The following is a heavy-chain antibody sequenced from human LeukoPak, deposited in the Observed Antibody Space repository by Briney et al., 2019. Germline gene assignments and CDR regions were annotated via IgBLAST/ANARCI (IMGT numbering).Heavy chain of an antibody. J-gene: IGHJ4*02. CDR1: GFTFSSYA. CDR3: AKEGIQLWTDY. CDR2: ISGSGGST. V-gene: IGHV3-23*01. Sequence: GGSLRLSCAASGFTFSSYAMSWLPQAPGKGLEGVSAISGSGGSTYYAYSVKGRFTISRDNSKNTLYLQMNSLRAEDTAVYYCAKEGIQLWTDYWGQGTLVTVSS. D-gene: IGHD5-18*01.